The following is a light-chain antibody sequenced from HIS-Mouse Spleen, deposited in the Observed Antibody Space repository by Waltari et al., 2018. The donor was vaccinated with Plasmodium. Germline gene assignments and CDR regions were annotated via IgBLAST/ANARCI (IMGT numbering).Light chain of an antibody. Sequence: HSVLTPPPSASGTPGQRVTISCSGSSSNIGRNYVYWYQQLPGTAPKLLIYRNNPRPSGVPDRFSGSKYGTSTSLAISGLRSEDEADYYCAAWDDSLSGPVFGGGTKLTVL. J-gene: IGLJ2*01. V-gene: IGLV1-47*01. CDR3: AAWDDSLSGPV. CDR1: SSNIGRNY. CDR2: RNN.